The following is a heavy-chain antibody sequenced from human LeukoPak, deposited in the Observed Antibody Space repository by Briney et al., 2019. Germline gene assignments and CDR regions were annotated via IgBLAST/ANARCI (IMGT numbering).Heavy chain of an antibody. V-gene: IGHV3-11*01. J-gene: IGHJ4*02. CDR1: GFSFSDNF. CDR2: INSGGDTI. Sequence: GGSLRLSCTASGFSFSDNFMGWLRQAPGKGLVWVSYINSGGDTIHYSGAVKGRFSISRDNSKRLLYLHMSRLRIDDTALYCARGGSGWTFNHWGQGTLVSVSS. D-gene: IGHD2/OR15-2a*01. CDR3: RGGSGWTFNH.